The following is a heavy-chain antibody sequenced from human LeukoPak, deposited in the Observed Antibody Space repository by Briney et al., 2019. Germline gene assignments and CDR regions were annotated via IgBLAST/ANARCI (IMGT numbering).Heavy chain of an antibody. CDR1: GFTFSSYA. D-gene: IGHD4-17*01. Sequence: PGGSLRLSCAASGFTFSSYAMSWVRQAPGKGLEWVSAIRDSGSSTHYADSVQGRFTISRDNSKNTLFLQMNSLRADDTAVYHCAKDPNGDYVGAFDMWGQGSMVTVSS. V-gene: IGHV3-23*01. CDR3: AKDPNGDYVGAFDM. J-gene: IGHJ3*02. CDR2: IRDSGSST.